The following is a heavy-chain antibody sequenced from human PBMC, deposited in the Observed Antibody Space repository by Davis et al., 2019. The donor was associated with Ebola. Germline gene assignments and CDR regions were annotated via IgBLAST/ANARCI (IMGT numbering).Heavy chain of an antibody. CDR2: ISSSSSYI. Sequence: GESLKISCAASGFTVSSNYMSWVRQAPGKGLEWVSSISSSSSYIYYADSVKGRFTISRDNAKNSLYLQMNSLRAEDTAVYYCARDPPQSGGYVWGQGTLVTVSS. J-gene: IGHJ4*02. CDR1: GFTVSSNY. CDR3: ARDPPQSGGYV. D-gene: IGHD5-12*01. V-gene: IGHV3-21*04.